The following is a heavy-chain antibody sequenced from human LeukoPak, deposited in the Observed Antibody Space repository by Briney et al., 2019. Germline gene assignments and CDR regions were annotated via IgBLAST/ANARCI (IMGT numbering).Heavy chain of an antibody. Sequence: PSETLSLTCAVYGGPFSGYYWSWIRQPPGKRLEWIGAINHSGSANYNPSLKSRVTISVDMSKNQFSLKLNSVTAADTAVYYCARARGDYYDSSGYYSAFDYWGQGTLVTVSS. CDR3: ARARGDYYDSSGYYSAFDY. J-gene: IGHJ4*02. V-gene: IGHV4-34*01. CDR1: GGPFSGYY. CDR2: INHSGSA. D-gene: IGHD3-22*01.